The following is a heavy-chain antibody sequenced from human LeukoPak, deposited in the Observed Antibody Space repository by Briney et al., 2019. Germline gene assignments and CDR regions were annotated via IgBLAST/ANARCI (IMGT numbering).Heavy chain of an antibody. D-gene: IGHD3-16*01. Sequence: ASVKVSCKASGYIFTNYAMNWVRQAPGQGLEWMGYMKTNTGNPTYAQSFTGRFVFTLDTSVSTAYLQLNNLETDDNSVYYDARGHDVRFRGDVWGQGTMVTVSS. CDR3: ARGHDVRFRGDV. CDR1: GYIFTNYA. CDR2: MKTNTGNP. V-gene: IGHV7-4-1*02. J-gene: IGHJ3*01.